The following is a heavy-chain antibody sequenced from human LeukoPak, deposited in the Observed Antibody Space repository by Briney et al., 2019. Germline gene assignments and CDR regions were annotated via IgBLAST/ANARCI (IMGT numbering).Heavy chain of an antibody. D-gene: IGHD3-22*01. CDR2: INPSGGST. V-gene: IGHV1-46*01. CDR3: ARDGAGSGYYYYYYYYMDV. Sequence: ASVKVSCKASGYTFTSYCMHWVRQAPGQGLEWMGIINPSGGSTSYAQKFQGRVTMTRDMSTSTVYMELSSLRSDDTAVYYCARDGAGSGYYYYYYYYMDVWGKGTTVTISS. CDR1: GYTFTSYC. J-gene: IGHJ6*03.